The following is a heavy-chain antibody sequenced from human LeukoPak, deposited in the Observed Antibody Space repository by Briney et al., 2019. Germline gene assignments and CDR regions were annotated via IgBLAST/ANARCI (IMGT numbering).Heavy chain of an antibody. CDR1: GGSISSSNW. CDR3: ARQPIVVVPPANFLRRGRRDPIPRGWFDP. J-gene: IGHJ5*02. D-gene: IGHD2-2*01. Sequence: SETLSLTCAVSGGSISSSNWWSWVRQPPGKGLEWIGEIYHSGSTNYNPSLKSRVTTSVDKSKNQFSLKLSSVTAADTAVYYCARQPIVVVPPANFLRRGRRDPIPRGWFDPWGQGALVTVSS. CDR2: IYHSGST. V-gene: IGHV4-4*02.